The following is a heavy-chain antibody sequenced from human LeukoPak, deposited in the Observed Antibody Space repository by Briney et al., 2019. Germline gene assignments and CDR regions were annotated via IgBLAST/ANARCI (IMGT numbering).Heavy chain of an antibody. D-gene: IGHD3-9*01. CDR3: ARAGDDILTGFFFDY. V-gene: IGHV3-53*01. CDR1: GFTFSSNY. CDR2: IYSGGST. J-gene: IGHJ4*02. Sequence: GGSLRLSCAASGFTFSSNYMSWVRQAPGKGLEWVSVIYSGGSTYYADSVKGRFTISRDNSKNTLYLQMNSLRAEDTAVYYCARAGDDILTGFFFDYWGQGTLVTVSS.